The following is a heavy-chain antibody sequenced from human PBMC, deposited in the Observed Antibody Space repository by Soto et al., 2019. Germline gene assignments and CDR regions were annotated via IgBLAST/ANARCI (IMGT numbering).Heavy chain of an antibody. CDR2: IIPIFGAA. Sequence: QVQLVQSGAEVKKPGSSVKVSCKASGGTFSSYAISWVRQAPGQGLEWMGGIIPIFGAANYAQKFQGRVTITADESTSTASSELSSLISEDTAVYYCAGVRSGYGRLGAGMDVWGRPATVVVSS. D-gene: IGHD5-12*01. CDR1: GGTFSSYA. V-gene: IGHV1-69*01. J-gene: IGHJ6*02. CDR3: AGVRSGYGRLGAGMDV.